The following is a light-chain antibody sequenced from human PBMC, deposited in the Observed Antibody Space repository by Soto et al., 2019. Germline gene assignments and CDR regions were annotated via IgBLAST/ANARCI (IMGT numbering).Light chain of an antibody. CDR2: LAS. CDR3: MQALQTPA. Sequence: DIVMTQSPLSLPVTPGEPASISCRSSQSLQHSNGYNDLDWYLQKPGQSPQILIYLASNRASGVPDRFSGSGSGTDFTLKISRVEAEDVGVYYCMQALQTPAFGQGTKVEIK. CDR1: QSLQHSNGYND. V-gene: IGKV2-28*01. J-gene: IGKJ1*01.